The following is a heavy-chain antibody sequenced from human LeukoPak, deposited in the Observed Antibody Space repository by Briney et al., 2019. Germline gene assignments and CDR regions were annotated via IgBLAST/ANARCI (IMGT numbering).Heavy chain of an antibody. CDR2: ISDSGADT. V-gene: IGHV3-23*01. D-gene: IGHD3-10*01. CDR1: GFTFSNFA. CDR3: AKAHHFGSGSFYSHFDY. J-gene: IGHJ4*02. Sequence: GGSLRLSCAASGFTFSNFAMSWVRQAPGEGLEWVSAISDSGADTSFADSVEGRFIISRDNSKSTLYLQMNSLRAEDTAVYYCAKAHHFGSGSFYSHFDYWGQGTLVTVSS.